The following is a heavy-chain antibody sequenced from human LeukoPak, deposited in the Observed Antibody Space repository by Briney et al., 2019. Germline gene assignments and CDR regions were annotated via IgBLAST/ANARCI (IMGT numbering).Heavy chain of an antibody. CDR2: ISSSSSTI. CDR3: ARGGITMIVVVDSIDY. Sequence: GGSLRLSCAASGFTFSSYSMNWVRQAPGKGLEWVSYISSSSSTIYYADSVKGRFTISRDNAKNSLYLQMNSLRAEDTAVYYCARGGITMIVVVDSIDYWGQGTLVTVSS. V-gene: IGHV3-48*01. CDR1: GFTFSSYS. J-gene: IGHJ4*02. D-gene: IGHD3-22*01.